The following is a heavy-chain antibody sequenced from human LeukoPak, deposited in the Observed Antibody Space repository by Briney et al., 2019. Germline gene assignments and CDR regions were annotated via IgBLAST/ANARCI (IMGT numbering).Heavy chain of an antibody. Sequence: ASVKVSCKASGYTFTGYYMHWVRQAPGQGLEWMGWINPNSGGTNYAQKLQGRVTMTTDTSTSTAYMELRSLRSDDTAVYYCARNYCSSTSCSYYYYMDVWGKGTTVTVSS. CDR1: GYTFTGYY. J-gene: IGHJ6*03. CDR2: INPNSGGT. D-gene: IGHD2-2*01. CDR3: ARNYCSSTSCSYYYYMDV. V-gene: IGHV1-2*02.